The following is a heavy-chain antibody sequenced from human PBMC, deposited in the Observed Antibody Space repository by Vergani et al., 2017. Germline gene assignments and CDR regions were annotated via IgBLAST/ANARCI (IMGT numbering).Heavy chain of an antibody. CDR3: ARAGRRNDYFDY. J-gene: IGHJ4*02. V-gene: IGHV3-74*01. CDR1: GFTFSSYW. Sequence: EVQLVESGGGLVQPGGSLRLSCAASGFTFSSYWMHWVRQAPGKGLLWVSRINSDGSSTSYADSVKGRFTISRDNAKNTLYLQMNSLRAEDTAVYYCARAGRRNDYFDYWGQGTLVTVSS. CDR2: INSDGSST. D-gene: IGHD1-14*01.